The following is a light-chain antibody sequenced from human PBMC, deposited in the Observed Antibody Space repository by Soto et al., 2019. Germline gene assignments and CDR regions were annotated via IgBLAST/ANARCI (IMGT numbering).Light chain of an antibody. V-gene: IGLV2-23*01. CDR2: EGS. Sequence: QSALTQPASVSGSPGQSITISCTGTSSDVGSYNLVSWYQHHPGKAPKLMIYEGSKRPSGVSNRFSGSKPGNTASLTISGLQAEDEADYFCRSYAGSNTFVFGTGTKVTVL. CDR3: RSYAGSNTFV. J-gene: IGLJ1*01. CDR1: SSDVGSYNL.